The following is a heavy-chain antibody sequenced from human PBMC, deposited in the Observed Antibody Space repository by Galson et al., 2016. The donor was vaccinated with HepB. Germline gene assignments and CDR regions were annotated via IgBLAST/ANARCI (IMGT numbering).Heavy chain of an antibody. CDR2: FDPEDGET. Sequence: SVKVSCKVSEYTLTELSIHWVRQAPGKGLEWMGGFDPEDGETIYAQKFQGRVTMTEDTSTDTAYMELSSLRSEDTAVYYCATPDIVRPIRYFYGMDVWGQGTTVTVSS. D-gene: IGHD2-8*01. CDR1: EYTLTELS. CDR3: ATPDIVRPIRYFYGMDV. V-gene: IGHV1-24*01. J-gene: IGHJ6*02.